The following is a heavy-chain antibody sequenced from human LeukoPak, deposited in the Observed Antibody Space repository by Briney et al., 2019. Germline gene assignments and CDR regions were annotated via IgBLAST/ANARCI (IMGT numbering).Heavy chain of an antibody. CDR1: GFLFSSYS. CDR3: AKDPTDYGDPYFNY. Sequence: GGSLRLSCAASGFLFSSYSMNWVRQAPGKGLEWVSYISGGSSTIYYADSVKGRFTISRDNAKNSLDLQMNSLRAEDTAVYYCAKDPTDYGDPYFNYWGQGTLVTVSS. J-gene: IGHJ4*02. D-gene: IGHD4-17*01. V-gene: IGHV3-48*01. CDR2: ISGGSSTI.